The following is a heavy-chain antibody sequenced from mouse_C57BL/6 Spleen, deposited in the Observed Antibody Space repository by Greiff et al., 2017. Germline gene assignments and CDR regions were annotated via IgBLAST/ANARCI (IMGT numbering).Heavy chain of an antibody. V-gene: IGHV1-15*01. J-gene: IGHJ2*01. CDR1: GYTFTDYE. CDR2: IDPETGGT. Sequence: VQLQQSGAELVRPGASVTLSCKASGYTFTDYEMHWVKQTPVHGLDWIGAIDPETGGTAYNQKFKGKAILTADKSSSTAYMELRSLTSADSAVYYGTRRYGDGCDYWGQGTTLTVSS. CDR3: TRRYGDGCDY. D-gene: IGHD2-14*01.